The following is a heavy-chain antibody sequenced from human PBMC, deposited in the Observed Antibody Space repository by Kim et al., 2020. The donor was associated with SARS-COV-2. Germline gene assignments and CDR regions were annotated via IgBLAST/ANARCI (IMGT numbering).Heavy chain of an antibody. Sequence: ASVKVSCKVFGYSLIELPMHWVRQVPGKGLEWMGGFDPEDGKTIIYAQKFRGRVTMTDDTSTDTAYMELRSLRSGDTALYYCAVGILLAPGYYSFYMDGW. CDR2: FDPEDGKT. V-gene: IGHV1-24*01. D-gene: IGHD2-15*01. CDR3: AVGILLAPGYYSFYMDG. CDR1: GYSLIELP. J-gene: IGHJ6*03.